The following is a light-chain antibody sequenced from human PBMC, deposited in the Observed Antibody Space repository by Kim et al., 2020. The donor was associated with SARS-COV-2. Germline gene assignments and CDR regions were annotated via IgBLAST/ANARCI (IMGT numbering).Light chain of an antibody. J-gene: IGLJ2*01. CDR1: TLPKQY. CDR3: QSVDSSGTSVV. CDR2: EDS. V-gene: IGLV3-25*03. Sequence: SYELTQPPSVSVSPGQTARITCSGDTLPKQYAYWYQQKPGQALVLVIYEDSERPSGIPERFSGSSSGTTVTLTISGVQAEDEADYYCQSVDSSGTSVVFGGGTQLTVL.